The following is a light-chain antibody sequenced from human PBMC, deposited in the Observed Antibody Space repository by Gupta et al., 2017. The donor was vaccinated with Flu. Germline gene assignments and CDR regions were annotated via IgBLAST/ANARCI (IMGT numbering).Light chain of an antibody. J-gene: IGKJ1*01. CDR3: QQDGRLPPT. CDR2: GAS. Sequence: EIVLTQSPGTLSLSPGERVTLSCRASQSVSSSYLAWYQQKPGQAPRLLIYGASNRATGIPDRFSGSWSGTDFTLTISRLEPEDFAVYYCQQDGRLPPTFGQGTKVEIK. CDR1: QSVSSSY. V-gene: IGKV3-20*01.